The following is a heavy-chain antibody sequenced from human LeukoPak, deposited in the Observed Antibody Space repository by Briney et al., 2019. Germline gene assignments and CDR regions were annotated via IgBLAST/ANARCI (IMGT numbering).Heavy chain of an antibody. CDR2: ISSSSSTI. V-gene: IGHV3-48*01. J-gene: IGHJ3*02. CDR3: AGGIAAAGYDAFDI. CDR1: GFTFSSYS. D-gene: IGHD6-13*01. Sequence: GGSLRLSCAASGFTFSSYSMNWVRQAPGKGLEWVSYISSSSSTIYYADSVKGRFTISRDNAKNSLYLQMNSLRAEDTAVYYCAGGIAAAGYDAFDIWGRGTMVTVSS.